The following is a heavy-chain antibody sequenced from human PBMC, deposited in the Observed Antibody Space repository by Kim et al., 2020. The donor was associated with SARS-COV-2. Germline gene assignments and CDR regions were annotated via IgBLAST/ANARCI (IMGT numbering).Heavy chain of an antibody. V-gene: IGHV4-39*07. CDR1: AGSISGSHY. Sequence: SETLSLNCTVSAGSISGSHYWSWVRQPPGKGLEWIGNIFYGGATYYNPSLKSRLTVSLDTSNNRFSLSLRYLTAADTATYYCATTPVITVSGENYFASWGHGTLVTVSS. J-gene: IGHJ4*01. CDR3: ATTPVITVSGENYFAS. D-gene: IGHD3-3*01. CDR2: IFYGGAT.